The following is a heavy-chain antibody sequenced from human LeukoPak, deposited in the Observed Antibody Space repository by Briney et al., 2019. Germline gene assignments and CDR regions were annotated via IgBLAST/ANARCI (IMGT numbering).Heavy chain of an antibody. CDR1: GGSIRSYY. D-gene: IGHD3-10*01. CDR2: IYYSGST. V-gene: IGHV4-59*08. CDR3: ARQGAGVPFDY. Sequence: PSETLSLTCAVSGGSIRSYYWSWIRQPPGKGLEWIGYIYYSGSTNYNPSLKSRVTISVDTSKNQFSLKLSSVTAADTAVYYCARQGAGVPFDYWGRGTLVTVSS. J-gene: IGHJ4*02.